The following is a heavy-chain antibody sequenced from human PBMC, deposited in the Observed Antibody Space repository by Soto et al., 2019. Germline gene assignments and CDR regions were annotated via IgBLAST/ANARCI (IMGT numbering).Heavy chain of an antibody. CDR3: ARARGARYFDY. V-gene: IGHV4-30-4*01. Sequence: SETLSLTCTISCGHILGGDSYWGWIRQPPGKGLEWIGYIYYSGSTYYNPSLKSRVTISVDTSKNQFSLKLSSVTAADTAVYYCARARGARYFDYWGQGTLVTVS. J-gene: IGHJ4*02. CDR2: IYYSGST. CDR1: CGHILGGDSY. D-gene: IGHD2-15*01.